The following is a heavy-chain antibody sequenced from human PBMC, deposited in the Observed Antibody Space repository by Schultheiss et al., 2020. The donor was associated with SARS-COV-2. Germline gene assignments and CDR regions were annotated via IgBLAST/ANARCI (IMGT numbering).Heavy chain of an antibody. V-gene: IGHV3-21*04. D-gene: IGHD3-9*01. CDR1: GFTFSSYS. CDR2: ISSSSSYI. CDR3: ARVRPGYYFDY. Sequence: GGSLRLSCAASGFTFSSYSMNWVRQAPGKGLEWVSSISSSSSYIYYADSVKGRFTISRDNAKNSLYLQMNSLRAEDTAMYYCARVRPGYYFDYWGQGTLVTVSS. J-gene: IGHJ4*02.